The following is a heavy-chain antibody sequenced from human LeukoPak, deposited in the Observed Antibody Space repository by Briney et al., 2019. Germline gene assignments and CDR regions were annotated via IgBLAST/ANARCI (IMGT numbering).Heavy chain of an antibody. J-gene: IGHJ4*02. CDR1: GYTFTGYY. Sequence: GASVKVSCKASGYTFTGYYMHWVRQAPGQGLEWMGRINPSSGGTNYAQKFQGRVTMTRDTSISTAYMELSRLRSDDTAVYYCARVRLWFGDYYFDYWGQGTLVTVSS. CDR3: ARVRLWFGDYYFDY. D-gene: IGHD3-10*01. CDR2: INPSSGGT. V-gene: IGHV1-2*06.